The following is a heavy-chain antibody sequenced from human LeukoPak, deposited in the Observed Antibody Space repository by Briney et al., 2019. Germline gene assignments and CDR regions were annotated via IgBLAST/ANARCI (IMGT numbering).Heavy chain of an antibody. Sequence: GESLRLSCAASGFTFSSYAMHWVRQAPGKGLEWVAFIRYDGSIKYYADSVKGRFTISRDNSKNTLYLQMNSLRAEDTAVYYCASIAAATNCSDPWGQGTLLTVSS. CDR2: IRYDGSIK. CDR3: ASIAAATNCSDP. CDR1: GFTFSSYA. D-gene: IGHD6-13*01. J-gene: IGHJ5*02. V-gene: IGHV3-30*02.